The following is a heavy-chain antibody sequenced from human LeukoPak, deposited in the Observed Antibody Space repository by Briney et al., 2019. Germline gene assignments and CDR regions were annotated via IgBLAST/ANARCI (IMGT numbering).Heavy chain of an antibody. CDR2: TSSSDDGK. CDR3: ARWRIAALAFDY. J-gene: IGHJ4*02. D-gene: IGHD6-6*01. CDR1: GFSLSSYA. V-gene: IGHV3-23*01. Sequence: GGSLRLSCTVSGFSLSSYAMSWVRRAPGKGLEWVSATSSSDDGKYYADSVRGRFTISRDNSRNTMYLQMNSLRAEDAAVYYCARWRIAALAFDYWGQGTLVTVSS.